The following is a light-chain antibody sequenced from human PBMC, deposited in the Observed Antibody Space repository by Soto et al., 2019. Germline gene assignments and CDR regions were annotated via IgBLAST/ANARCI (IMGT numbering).Light chain of an antibody. V-gene: IGKV1-5*03. CDR2: KES. J-gene: IGKJ1*01. CDR3: QQYNSYPWT. Sequence: DIQMTQSPFTLSASVGDRFTITCRASQSISSWLAWYQQKPGKAPKLLIYKESTLESGVPSNFSGSGSGTEFTLTISSMQTEDFATYYCQQYNSYPWTVGQGTKVDI. CDR1: QSISSW.